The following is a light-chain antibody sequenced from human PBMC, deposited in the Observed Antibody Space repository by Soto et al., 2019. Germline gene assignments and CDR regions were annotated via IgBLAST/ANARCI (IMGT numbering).Light chain of an antibody. CDR1: SSDVGGYNY. Sequence: QSALTQPASVSGSPGQSITISCTGTSSDVGGYNYVSWYQQHPGKAPKLMIYEVSNRPSGVSNRFSGSKSGNTASLTISGLQAEDGADYYCSSYTSSSTLEVFGTGTKGTAL. CDR3: SSYTSSSTLEV. V-gene: IGLV2-14*01. J-gene: IGLJ1*01. CDR2: EVS.